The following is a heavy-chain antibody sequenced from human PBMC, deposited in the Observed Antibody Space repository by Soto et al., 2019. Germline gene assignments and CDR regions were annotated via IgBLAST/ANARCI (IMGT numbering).Heavy chain of an antibody. CDR3: ASLGGIAAAEDY. CDR1: GYTFTGYY. J-gene: IGHJ4*02. Sequence: ASVKVSCKASGYTFTGYYMHWVRQAPGQGLEWMGCINPNSGGTKYAQKFQGRVTMTRDTSISTAYMELSRLRSDDTAVYYCASLGGIAAAEDYWGQGTLVTVSS. CDR2: INPNSGGT. V-gene: IGHV1-2*02. D-gene: IGHD6-13*01.